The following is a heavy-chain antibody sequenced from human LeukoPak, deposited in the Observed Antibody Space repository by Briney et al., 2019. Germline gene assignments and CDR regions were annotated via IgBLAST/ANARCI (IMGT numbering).Heavy chain of an antibody. CDR3: ARHSFDYGSNFYY. CDR2: IYYSGST. V-gene: IGHV4-59*08. J-gene: IGHJ4*01. CDR1: GGSIRSYY. D-gene: IGHD4-23*01. Sequence: SETLPLTCTDSGGSIRSYYWSWIRQPPGKGLEWIGYIYYSGSTKYNPSLKSRVTISVDTSKTQFSLKLSSVTAADTAVYYCARHSFDYGSNFYYWGHGTPCTVSS.